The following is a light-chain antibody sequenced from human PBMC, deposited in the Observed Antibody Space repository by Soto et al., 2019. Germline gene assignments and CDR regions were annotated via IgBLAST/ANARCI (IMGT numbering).Light chain of an antibody. CDR1: SSDVGGYNY. V-gene: IGLV2-14*01. CDR2: DVS. Sequence: QSALPQPASVSGSPGQSITLSCTGTSSDVGGYNYVSWYQQHPGKAPKLMIYDVSNRPSGVSNRFSGSKSGNTASLTISGLQAEDEADYYCSSYTSSSPLFGGGTKLTVL. J-gene: IGLJ2*01. CDR3: SSYTSSSPL.